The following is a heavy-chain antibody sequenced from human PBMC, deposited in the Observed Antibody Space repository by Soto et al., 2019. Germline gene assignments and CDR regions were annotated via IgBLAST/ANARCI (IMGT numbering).Heavy chain of an antibody. CDR3: ARVGWGGGDFWSGYKDYYYYGMDV. V-gene: IGHV3-30-3*01. D-gene: IGHD3-3*01. CDR2: ISYDGSNK. CDR1: GFTFSSYA. J-gene: IGHJ6*02. Sequence: PVGSLRLSCAASGFTFSSYAMHWVRQAPGKGLEWVAVISYDGSNKYYADSVKGRFTISRDNSKNTLYLQMNSLRAEDTAVYYCARVGWGGGDFWSGYKDYYYYGMDVWGQGTTVTVSS.